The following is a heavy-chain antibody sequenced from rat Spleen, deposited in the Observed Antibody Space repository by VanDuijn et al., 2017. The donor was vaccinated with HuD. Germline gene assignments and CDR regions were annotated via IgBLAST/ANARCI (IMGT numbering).Heavy chain of an antibody. V-gene: IGHV5-29*01. D-gene: IGHD4-3*01. CDR2: ISYDGSST. Sequence: EVQLVGSGGGLVQPGRSMKLSCAASASTFSNYYMVWVRQAPAQGLKWVATISYDGSSTYYRDSVKGRFTISRDNAKNTLYLQMDSLRPEDTATYYCATHNSGYFDYWGQGVMVTVSS. J-gene: IGHJ2*01. CDR3: ATHNSGYFDY. CDR1: ASTFSNYY.